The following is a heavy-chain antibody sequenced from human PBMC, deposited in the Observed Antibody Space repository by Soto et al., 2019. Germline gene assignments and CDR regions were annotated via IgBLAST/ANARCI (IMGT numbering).Heavy chain of an antibody. D-gene: IGHD3-10*01. CDR1: GFRFNEYE. J-gene: IGHJ4*02. V-gene: IGHV3-48*03. CDR3: ARETSYGQSATIVGEF. Sequence: EVQLVESGGGLVQPGGSLRLSCVGSGFRFNEYEINWVRQAPGKGLEWISYINSGESLIYYAASVKGRFTISRDNYKDSVYLQMNSLRADDTALYYCARETSYGQSATIVGEFWGQGTLVTVSS. CDR2: INSGESLI.